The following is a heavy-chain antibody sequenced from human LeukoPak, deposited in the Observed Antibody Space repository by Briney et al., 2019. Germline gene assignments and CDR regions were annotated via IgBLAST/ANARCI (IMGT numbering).Heavy chain of an antibody. CDR1: GGSISGYH. V-gene: IGHV4-59*01. Sequence: SETLSLTCNVSGGSISGYHWSWIRQPPGKGLEWLGYIYYSGSSNYNPSLKSRVTISADTSKNQFSLKLSSVTAADTAVYYCAREPRSYYYYYYMDVWGKGTTVTVSS. J-gene: IGHJ6*03. CDR2: IYYSGSS. CDR3: AREPRSYYYYYYMDV.